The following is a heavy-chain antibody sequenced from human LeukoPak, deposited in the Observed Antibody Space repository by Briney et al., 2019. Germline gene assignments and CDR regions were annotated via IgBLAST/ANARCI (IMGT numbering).Heavy chain of an antibody. D-gene: IGHD3-16*01. CDR3: ARGAPGGLDAFDI. CDR2: INSDGSST. Sequence: GGSLRLSCAASGSTFSSYWMHWVRQAPGKGLVWVSRINSDGSSTSYADSVKGRFTISRDNAKNTLYLQMNSLRAEDTAVYYCARGAPGGLDAFDIWGQGTMVTVSS. V-gene: IGHV3-74*01. CDR1: GSTFSSYW. J-gene: IGHJ3*02.